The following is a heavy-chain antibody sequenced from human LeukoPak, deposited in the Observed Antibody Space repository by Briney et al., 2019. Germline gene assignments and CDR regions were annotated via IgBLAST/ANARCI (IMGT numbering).Heavy chain of an antibody. CDR3: ASSSWRGYYFDY. V-gene: IGHV3-21*01. D-gene: IGHD6-13*01. Sequence: GGSLRLSCAASGFTFSSYSMNWVRQAPGKGLEWVSSISSSSSYIYYADSVKGRFTISRDNAKNSLYLQMNSLRAKDTAVYYCASSSWRGYYFDYWGQGTLVTVSS. J-gene: IGHJ4*02. CDR1: GFTFSSYS. CDR2: ISSSSSYI.